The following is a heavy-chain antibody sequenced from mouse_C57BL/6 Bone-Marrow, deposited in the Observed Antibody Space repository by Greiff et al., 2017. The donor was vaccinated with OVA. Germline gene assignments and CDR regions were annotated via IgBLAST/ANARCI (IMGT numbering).Heavy chain of an antibody. V-gene: IGHV1-69*01. CDR3: AREIGTTVVDWYFDV. CDR2: IDPSDSYT. J-gene: IGHJ1*03. CDR1: GYTFTSYW. Sequence: QVQLKQPGAELVMPGASVKLSCKASGYTFTSYWMHWVKQRPGQGLEWIGEIDPSDSYTNYTQKFKGKSTLTVDKSSSTAYMQLSSLTSEDSAVYYWAREIGTTVVDWYFDVWGTGTTVTVSS. D-gene: IGHD1-1*01.